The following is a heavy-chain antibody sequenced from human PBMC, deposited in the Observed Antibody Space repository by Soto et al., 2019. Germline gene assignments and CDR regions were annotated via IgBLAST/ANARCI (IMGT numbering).Heavy chain of an antibody. V-gene: IGHV1-24*01. CDR2: FDPEGGEA. CDR1: GHTLTELS. D-gene: IGHD3-22*01. Sequence: GASVKVSCKISGHTLTELSIHWVRQAPGKGLEWMGGFDPEGGEAIYAQKWHGRVTVTEDTVTGTAYMELRGLKSEDTAVYYCARVHFDSSAYNWFDPWGQGTLVTVSS. J-gene: IGHJ5*02. CDR3: ARVHFDSSAYNWFDP.